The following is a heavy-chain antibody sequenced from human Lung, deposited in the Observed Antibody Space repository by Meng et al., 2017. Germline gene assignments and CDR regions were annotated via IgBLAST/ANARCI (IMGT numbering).Heavy chain of an antibody. V-gene: IGHV4-4*07. CDR3: ARETIGNLRTYYFDY. Sequence: SETLSLTCTVSGGSISSYYWSWIRQPAGKGLEWIGRIYTSGSTNYNPSLKSRVTMSVDTSKNQFSLKLSSVTAANTAVYYCARETIGNLRTYYFDYWGQGTLVTSPQ. D-gene: IGHD4-23*01. CDR2: IYTSGST. J-gene: IGHJ4*02. CDR1: GGSISSYY.